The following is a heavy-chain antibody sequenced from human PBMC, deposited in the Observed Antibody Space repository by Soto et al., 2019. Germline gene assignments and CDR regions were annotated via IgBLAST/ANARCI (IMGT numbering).Heavy chain of an antibody. CDR3: AKEPNGDFIGAFDM. J-gene: IGHJ3*02. Sequence: EAQWLESGGGLVQPGVSLSLSCAASGLTFSDYAMTWVRQAPGKGLEWVSSMTISGHVTQYADTVRGRFTISRDTAKNALYLQMNSMRVEDTARYYCAKEPNGDFIGAFDMWGPGTLVTVSS. V-gene: IGHV3-23*01. CDR1: GLTFSDYA. D-gene: IGHD4-17*01. CDR2: MTISGHVT.